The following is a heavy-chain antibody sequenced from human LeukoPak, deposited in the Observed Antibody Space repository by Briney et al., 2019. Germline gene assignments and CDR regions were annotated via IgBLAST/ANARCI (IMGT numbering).Heavy chain of an antibody. CDR2: IKHDGSDQ. CDR3: ARGIATGVDFFDP. CDR1: GFTFSNYW. J-gene: IGHJ5*02. Sequence: GGSLRLSSVASGFTFSNYWLTWVRQAPGKGLEWEANIKHDGSDQYYLDSVKGRFTISRDNAKNSLYLQMNSLRAEDTAVYYCARGIATGVDFFDPSGQGTLLTVSS. V-gene: IGHV3-7*01. D-gene: IGHD3-9*01.